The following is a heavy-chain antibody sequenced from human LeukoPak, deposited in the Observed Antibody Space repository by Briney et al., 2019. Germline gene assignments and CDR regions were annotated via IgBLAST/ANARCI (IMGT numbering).Heavy chain of an antibody. CDR1: GYTLTDYY. V-gene: IGHV1-2*02. J-gene: IGHJ6*02. CDR3: ARVRRYYYGMDV. CDR2: MNPNSGDT. Sequence: GVSVKVSCKASGYTLTDYYIHWVRQAPGQGLEWMGWMNPNSGDTNSAQSFQGRVTMTRETSISTAYMELSRLRFDDTAVYYCARVRRYYYGMDVWGQGTTVTVSS.